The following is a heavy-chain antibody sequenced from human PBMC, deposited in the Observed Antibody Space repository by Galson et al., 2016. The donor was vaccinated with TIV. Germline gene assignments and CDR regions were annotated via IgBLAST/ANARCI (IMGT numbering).Heavy chain of an antibody. V-gene: IGHV3-74*03. CDR3: ARPSYYYDISSYYPLDF. Sequence: SLRLSCAASGFTFTTYWMHWVRQAPGKGLVWVARINGDGFSTTYADSVKGRFTISRDNAKNTLYLRMDGLRAEDTAIYYCARPSYYYDISSYYPLDFWGRGTLVTVSA. D-gene: IGHD3-22*01. J-gene: IGHJ4*02. CDR1: GFTFTTYW. CDR2: INGDGFST.